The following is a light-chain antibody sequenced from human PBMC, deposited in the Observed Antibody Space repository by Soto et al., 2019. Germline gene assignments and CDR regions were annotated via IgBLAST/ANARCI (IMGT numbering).Light chain of an antibody. Sequence: GDRVPITCRASQTISYWLAWYQQKPGKAPRLLIYDASTLESGVPSRFSGSASGTEFTLTISSLQPDDFATYYCLQHTFGQGTKLEIK. V-gene: IGKV1-5*01. CDR3: LQHT. J-gene: IGKJ2*01. CDR1: QTISYW. CDR2: DAS.